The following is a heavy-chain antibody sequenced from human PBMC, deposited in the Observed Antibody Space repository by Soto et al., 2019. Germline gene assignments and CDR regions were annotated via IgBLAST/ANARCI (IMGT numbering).Heavy chain of an antibody. CDR3: ARIHSSSYSDVDA. Sequence: SQTLSLTCAISGDSVSSNSAAWNWVRQSPSRGLEWLGRTYFRSKWYYGYAVSVKSRITINPETSKKQFSLQLNSVTPDDSAVYYCARIHSSSYSDVDAWGQGNTVAVSS. CDR2: TYFRSKWYY. D-gene: IGHD6-6*01. V-gene: IGHV6-1*01. J-gene: IGHJ6*02. CDR1: GDSVSSNSAA.